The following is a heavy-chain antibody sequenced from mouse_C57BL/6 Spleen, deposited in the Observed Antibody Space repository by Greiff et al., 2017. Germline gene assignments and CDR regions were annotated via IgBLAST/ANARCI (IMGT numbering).Heavy chain of an antibody. J-gene: IGHJ4*01. CDR3: ARKGLRRDYYAMDY. D-gene: IGHD2-4*01. V-gene: IGHV1-64*01. CDR1: GYTFTSYW. Sequence: QVQLQQPGAELVKPGASVKLSCKASGYTFTSYWMHWVKQRPGQGLEWIGMIHPNSGSTNDNEKFKSKATLTVDKSSSTAYMQLSSLTSEDSAVYYCARKGLRRDYYAMDYWGQGTSVTVSS. CDR2: IHPNSGST.